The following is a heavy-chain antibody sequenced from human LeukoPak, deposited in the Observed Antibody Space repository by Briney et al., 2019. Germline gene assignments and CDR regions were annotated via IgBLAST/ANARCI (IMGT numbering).Heavy chain of an antibody. CDR1: GFTFSNYA. J-gene: IGHJ4*02. D-gene: IGHD1-26*01. CDR2: ISYDGSNK. V-gene: IGHV3-30*04. Sequence: PGGSLRLSCAASGFTFSNYALHWVRQAPGKGLEWVAVISYDGSNKFYADSVRGRFTISRDNSRNTLYLQLNSLRAEDTAVYYCTRDPIMGVPDYFDYWGQGTLVAVSS. CDR3: TRDPIMGVPDYFDY.